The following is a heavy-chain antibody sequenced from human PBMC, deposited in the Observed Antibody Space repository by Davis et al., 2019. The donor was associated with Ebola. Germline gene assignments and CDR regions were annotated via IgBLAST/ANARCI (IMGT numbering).Heavy chain of an antibody. CDR1: GFTFSSYA. J-gene: IGHJ4*02. CDR2: ISGSGGST. CDR3: ARDPQVVLVDRGFDY. Sequence: PGGSLRLSCAAFGFTFSSYAMSWVRQAPGKGLEWVSAISGSGGSTYYADSVKGRFTISRDNSKNTLYLQMNSLRAEDTAVYYCARDPQVVLVDRGFDYWGQGTLVTVSS. V-gene: IGHV3-23*01. D-gene: IGHD2-15*01.